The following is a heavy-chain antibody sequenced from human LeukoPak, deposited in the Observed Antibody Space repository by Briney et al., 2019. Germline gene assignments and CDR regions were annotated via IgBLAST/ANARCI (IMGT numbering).Heavy chain of an antibody. CDR1: GGSISSYY. J-gene: IGHJ4*02. D-gene: IGHD5-12*01. Sequence: PSETLSLTCTVSGGSISSYYWSWIRQPPGKGLEWIGYIYYSGSTNYNPSLKSRVTISVDTSKNQFSLKPSSVTAADTAVYYCARVEYSGYDRYYFDYWGQGTLVTVSS. CDR3: ARVEYSGYDRYYFDY. CDR2: IYYSGST. V-gene: IGHV4-59*01.